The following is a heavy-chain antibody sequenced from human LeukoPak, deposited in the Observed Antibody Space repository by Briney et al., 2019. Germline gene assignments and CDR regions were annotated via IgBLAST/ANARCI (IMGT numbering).Heavy chain of an antibody. Sequence: PSETLSLTCTVSGGSISSYYWSWIRQPAGKGLEWIGRIYTSGSTNYNPSLKSRVTMSVDTSKNQFSLKLSSVTAADTAVYYCARDQGGSGPSDYYYYGMDAWGQGTTVTVSS. D-gene: IGHD3-10*01. J-gene: IGHJ6*02. V-gene: IGHV4-4*07. CDR1: GGSISSYY. CDR2: IYTSGST. CDR3: ARDQGGSGPSDYYYYGMDA.